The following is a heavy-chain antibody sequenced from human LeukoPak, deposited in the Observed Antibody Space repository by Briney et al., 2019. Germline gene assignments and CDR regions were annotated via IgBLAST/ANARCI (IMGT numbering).Heavy chain of an antibody. CDR1: GGSISSSNW. V-gene: IGHV4-4*02. D-gene: IGHD1-1*01. CDR2: IYHSGST. Sequence: SGTLSLTCAVSGGSISSSNWWSWVRQPPGKGLEWIGEIYHSGSTNYNPSLKSRVTISVDKSKNQFSLRLRSVIAADTAIYYCARRRDFNDVLDYWGQGTQVTVSS. CDR3: ARRRDFNDVLDY. J-gene: IGHJ4*02.